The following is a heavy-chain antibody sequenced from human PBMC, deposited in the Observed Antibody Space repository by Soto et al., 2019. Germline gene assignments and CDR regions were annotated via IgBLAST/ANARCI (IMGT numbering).Heavy chain of an antibody. CDR3: AKGGIGAFIAAAGTDDWGDP. V-gene: IGHV3-9*01. J-gene: IGHJ5*02. CDR2: ITWNGGRT. CDR1: GFTFDDFA. Sequence: EVHLVESGGGLAQPGRSLRLSCAASGFTFDDFAMYWVRQAPGKGLEWVSVITWNGGRTAYADSVKGRFTTSRDNAKNSLYLRMDSLRPEDTAFYYWAKGGIGAFIAAAGTDDWGDPWGQGTLVTVSS. D-gene: IGHD6-13*01.